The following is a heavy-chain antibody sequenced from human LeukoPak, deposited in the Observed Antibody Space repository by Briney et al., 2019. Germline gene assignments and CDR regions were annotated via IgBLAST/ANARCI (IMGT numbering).Heavy chain of an antibody. Sequence: ASVTVSCKASGYNFTGCWIQWARQAPGQGLEWVALINSNDGSTTNAPKFQGRVTVTRDTSTSTVYMDLRSLTSDDTAVYYCARAVEATDYWGQGTLVTVSS. J-gene: IGHJ4*02. D-gene: IGHD1-26*01. V-gene: IGHV1-46*01. CDR2: INSNDGST. CDR1: GYNFTGCW. CDR3: ARAVEATDY.